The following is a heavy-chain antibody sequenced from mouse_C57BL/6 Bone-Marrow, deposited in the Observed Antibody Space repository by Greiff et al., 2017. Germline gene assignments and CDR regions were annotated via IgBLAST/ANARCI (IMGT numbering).Heavy chain of an antibody. CDR2: INPGSGGT. CDR3: ARRLLWYLDY. J-gene: IGHJ2*01. D-gene: IGHD2-1*01. CDR1: GYAFTNYL. Sequence: VQLQQSGAELVRPGTSVKVSCKASGYAFTNYLIEWVKQRPGQGLEWIGVINPGSGGTNYNEKFKGKATLTADKSSSTAYMQLSSLTSEDSAVYFCARRLLWYLDYWVQGTTLTVSS. V-gene: IGHV1-54*01.